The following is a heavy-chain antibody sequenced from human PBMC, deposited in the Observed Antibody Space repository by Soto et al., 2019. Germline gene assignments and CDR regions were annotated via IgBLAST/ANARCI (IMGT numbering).Heavy chain of an antibody. J-gene: IGHJ4*02. CDR1: GGSISSYY. D-gene: IGHD2-15*01. V-gene: IGHV4-59*01. CDR3: ARCISSSGSSHYSFVY. Sequence: SETLSLTCTVSGGSISSYYWSWIRQPPGKGLEWIGYIYYSGSTNYNPSLKSRVTISVDTSKNQFSLKLSSVTAVDTAVYYCARCISSSGSSHYSFVYWGQGTLVTVFS. CDR2: IYYSGST.